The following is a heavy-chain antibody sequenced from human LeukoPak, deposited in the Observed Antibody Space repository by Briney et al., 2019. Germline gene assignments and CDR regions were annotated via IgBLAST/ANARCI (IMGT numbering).Heavy chain of an antibody. Sequence: PSETLSLTCTVSGGSISSSSHYWGWIRQPPGKGLEWIGSMYYRGSSYHNPSLKSRVTISVDTSKNQFSLKLSSVTAADTAVYYCATTTIRLGYWGQGTLVTVSS. J-gene: IGHJ4*02. D-gene: IGHD1-26*01. V-gene: IGHV4-39*07. CDR2: MYYRGSS. CDR1: GGSISSSSHY. CDR3: ATTTIRLGY.